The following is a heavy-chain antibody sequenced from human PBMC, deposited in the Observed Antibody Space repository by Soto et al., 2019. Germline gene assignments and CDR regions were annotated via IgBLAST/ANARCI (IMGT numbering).Heavy chain of an antibody. Sequence: PGGSLRLSCAASGFAFSSSWMHWARQAPGKGLVWVSRINSDGSSTNHADSVKGRFTIFRDNAKNTLYLEMNSLRAEDTAVYFCSRGLGGSDDYWGQGTLVTGSS. V-gene: IGHV3-74*01. CDR2: INSDGSST. J-gene: IGHJ4*02. CDR1: GFAFSSSW. CDR3: SRGLGGSDDY. D-gene: IGHD2-15*01.